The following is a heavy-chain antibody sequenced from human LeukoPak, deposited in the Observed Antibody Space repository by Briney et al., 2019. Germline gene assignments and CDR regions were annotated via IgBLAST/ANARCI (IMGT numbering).Heavy chain of an antibody. J-gene: IGHJ1*01. D-gene: IGHD5-18*01. CDR3: AGDIYGYSYGYEFQH. CDR1: GFTFSSYA. CDR2: ISYDGSNK. V-gene: IGHV3-30*04. Sequence: GRSLRLSCAASGFTFSSYAMHRVRQAPGKGLEWVAVISYDGSNKYYADSVKGRFTISRDNSKNTLYLQMNSLRAEDTAVYYCAGDIYGYSYGYEFQHWGQGTLVTVSS.